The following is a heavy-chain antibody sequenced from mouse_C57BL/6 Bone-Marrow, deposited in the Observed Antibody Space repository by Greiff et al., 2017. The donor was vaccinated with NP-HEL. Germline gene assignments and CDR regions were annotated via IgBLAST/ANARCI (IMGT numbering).Heavy chain of an antibody. CDR3: ARERFYDGYYFAWFAY. D-gene: IGHD2-3*01. CDR1: GYTFTSYW. V-gene: IGHV1-55*01. Sequence: QVQLQQPGAELVKPGASVKMSCKASGYTFTSYWITWVKQRPGQGLEWIGDIYPGSGSTNYNEKFKSKATLTVDTSSSTAYMQLSSLTSEDSAVYYCARERFYDGYYFAWFAYWGGGTVVTVSA. CDR2: IYPGSGST. J-gene: IGHJ3*01.